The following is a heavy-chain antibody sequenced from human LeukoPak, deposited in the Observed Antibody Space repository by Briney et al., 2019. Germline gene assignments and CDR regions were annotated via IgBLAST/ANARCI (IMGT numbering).Heavy chain of an antibody. Sequence: SETLSLTCAVSGGSISSSNWWSWVRQPPGKGLEWIGEIYHSGSTNYNPSLKSRVTISVDKSKNQFSLKLSSVTAADTAVYYCARAGSGSYYPYYFDYWGKGTLVTVSS. CDR2: IYHSGST. V-gene: IGHV4-4*02. CDR3: ARAGSGSYYPYYFDY. D-gene: IGHD3-10*01. CDR1: GGSISSSNW. J-gene: IGHJ4*02.